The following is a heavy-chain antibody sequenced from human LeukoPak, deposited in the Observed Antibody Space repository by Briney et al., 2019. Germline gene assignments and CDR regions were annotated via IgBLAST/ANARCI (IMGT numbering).Heavy chain of an antibody. D-gene: IGHD3-22*01. CDR2: INPNSGGT. CDR1: GYTFTGYY. V-gene: IGHV1-2*04. Sequence: VASVKVSCKASGYTFTGYYMHWVRQAPGQGLEWMGWINPNSGGTNYAQKFQGWVTMTRDTSISTAYMELSRLRSDDTAVYYCARDNRETDSSGLAFDIWGQGTMVTVSS. J-gene: IGHJ3*02. CDR3: ARDNRETDSSGLAFDI.